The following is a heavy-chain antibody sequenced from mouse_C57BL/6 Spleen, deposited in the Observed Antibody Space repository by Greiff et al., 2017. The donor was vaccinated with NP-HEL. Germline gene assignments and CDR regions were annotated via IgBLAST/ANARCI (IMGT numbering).Heavy chain of an antibody. CDR3: TTGYLRAWFAY. CDR2: IDPENGDT. D-gene: IGHD2-12*01. V-gene: IGHV14-4*01. CDR1: GFNIKDDY. Sequence: EVQLQQSGAELVRPGASVKLSCTASGFNIKDDYMHWVKQRPEQGLEWIGWIDPENGDTESASKFQGKAAITADTSSNTAYLQLSSLTSEDTAVYYCTTGYLRAWFAYWGQGTLVTVAA. J-gene: IGHJ3*01.